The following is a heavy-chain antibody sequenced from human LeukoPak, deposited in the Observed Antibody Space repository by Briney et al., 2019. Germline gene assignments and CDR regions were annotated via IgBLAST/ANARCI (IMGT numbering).Heavy chain of an antibody. Sequence: PSETLSLTCTVSGGSISGYYWSWIRQPPGKGLEWIGYIYYSGSTNYNPSLKSRVTISVDTSKNQFSLKLSSVTAADTAVYYCARGGRRNYYDSSGSHFDYWGQGTLVTVSS. D-gene: IGHD3-22*01. CDR3: ARGGRRNYYDSSGSHFDY. CDR2: IYYSGST. CDR1: GGSISGYY. J-gene: IGHJ4*02. V-gene: IGHV4-59*01.